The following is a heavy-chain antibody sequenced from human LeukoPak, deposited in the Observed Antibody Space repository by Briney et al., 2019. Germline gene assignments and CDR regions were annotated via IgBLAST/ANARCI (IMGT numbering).Heavy chain of an antibody. D-gene: IGHD3-10*01. CDR3: ARGPAMVRGVNWFDP. J-gene: IGHJ5*02. CDR2: IYYSGST. Sequence: SETLSLTCTVSGGSISSFYWSWIRQPPGKGLEWIGYIYYSGSTNYNPSLKSRVTIPVDTSKNQFSLKLSSVTAADTAVYYCARGPAMVRGVNWFDPWGQGTLVTVSS. CDR1: GGSISSFY. V-gene: IGHV4-59*12.